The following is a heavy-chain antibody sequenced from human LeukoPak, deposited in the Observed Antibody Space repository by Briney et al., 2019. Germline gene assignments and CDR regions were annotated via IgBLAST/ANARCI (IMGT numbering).Heavy chain of an antibody. J-gene: IGHJ4*02. CDR2: ISSSSSTT. V-gene: IGHV3-48*01. Sequence: PGGSLRLSCAASGFTFTSYSMNWVRQAPGKGLEWVSYISSSSSTTYYADSVKGRFTISRDNAKNSLYLQMNSLRAEDTAVYYCARDGGFGELLYYWGQGTLVTVSS. CDR3: ARDGGFGELLYY. D-gene: IGHD3-10*01. CDR1: GFTFTSYS.